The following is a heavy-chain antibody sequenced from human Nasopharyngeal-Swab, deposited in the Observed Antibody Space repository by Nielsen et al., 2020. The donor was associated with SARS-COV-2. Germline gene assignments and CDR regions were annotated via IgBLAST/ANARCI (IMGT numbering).Heavy chain of an antibody. Sequence: GESLKISCAASGFTFSSYSMNWVRQAPGKGLEWVSSISSSSSYIYYADSVKGRFTISRDNAKNSLYLQMNSLRAEDTAVYYCARAGNYRFDNWGHGTLVTVSS. CDR2: ISSSSSYI. J-gene: IGHJ4*01. CDR3: ARAGNYRFDN. D-gene: IGHD3-16*02. CDR1: GFTFSSYS. V-gene: IGHV3-21*01.